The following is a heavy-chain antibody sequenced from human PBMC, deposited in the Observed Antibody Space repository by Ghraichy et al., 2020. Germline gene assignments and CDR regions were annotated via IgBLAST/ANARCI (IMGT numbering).Heavy chain of an antibody. D-gene: IGHD5-24*01. CDR3: ARGENYHRR. Sequence: LSLTCAASGFTFTNFWMTWVRQAPGKGLEWVANIKQDGSETNYVDSVKGRFTISRDNPRNSLYLQLNSLGAEDTAVYYCARGENYHRRWGQGTLVTVSS. CDR2: IKQDGSET. J-gene: IGHJ4*02. V-gene: IGHV3-7*03. CDR1: GFTFTNFW.